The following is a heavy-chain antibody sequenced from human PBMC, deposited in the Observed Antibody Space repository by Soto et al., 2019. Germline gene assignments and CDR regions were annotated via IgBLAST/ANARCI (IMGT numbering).Heavy chain of an antibody. CDR1: GFTFGDYA. J-gene: IGHJ6*02. V-gene: IGHV3-49*04. D-gene: IGHD4-17*01. CDR3: VRDGYGDYRFEYNGMGV. Sequence: LRLSCTASGFTFGDYAMSWVRQVPGKGLQWVGFIRSKPYGGATDYAASVKGRFAISRDDSKSIAYLQMNSLKTEDTAVYYCVRDGYGDYRFEYNGMGVWGQGTTVTVSS. CDR2: IRSKPYGGAT.